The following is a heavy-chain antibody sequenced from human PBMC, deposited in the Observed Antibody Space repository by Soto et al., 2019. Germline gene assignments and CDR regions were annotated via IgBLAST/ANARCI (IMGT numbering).Heavy chain of an antibody. CDR3: AKDYVLEWLRYYYGMDV. Sequence: QVQLVESGGGVVQPGRSLRLSCAASGFAFSTYGMHWVRQAPGKGLEWVAVISDDGSNKYYTDSVKGRFTISRDNSKNTLFLQMNSLRAEDTAVYYCAKDYVLEWLRYYYGMDVWGQGTTVTVSS. CDR2: ISDDGSNK. V-gene: IGHV3-30*18. CDR1: GFAFSTYG. J-gene: IGHJ6*02. D-gene: IGHD3-3*01.